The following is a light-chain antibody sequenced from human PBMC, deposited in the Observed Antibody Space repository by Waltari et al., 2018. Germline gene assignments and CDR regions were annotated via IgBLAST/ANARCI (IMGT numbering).Light chain of an antibody. CDR3: QSYDSSLSGVL. CDR2: GNN. CDR1: NSKIGAGSG. V-gene: IGLV1-40*01. J-gene: IGLJ2*01. Sequence: QSVLTQPPSVSGAPGQRVTISCTGSNSKIGAGSGVHGYQQLPGTAPKLLIYGNNNRPSGVPDRFSGSKSCTSASLAITGLQAEDEADYYCQSYDSSLSGVLFCGGTKLTVL.